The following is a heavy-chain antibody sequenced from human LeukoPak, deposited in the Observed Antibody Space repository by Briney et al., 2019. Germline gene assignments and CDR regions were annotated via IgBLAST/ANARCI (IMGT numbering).Heavy chain of an antibody. CDR1: GFTFSNYW. CDR2: ISYDGSNK. Sequence: GGSLRLSCAASGFTFSNYWMNWVRQAPGKGLEWVAVISYDGSNKYYADSVKGRFTISRDNSKNTLYLQMNSLRAEDTAVYYCARDQENLGYGEIYFDYWGQGTLVTVSS. V-gene: IGHV3-30-3*01. D-gene: IGHD4-17*01. CDR3: ARDQENLGYGEIYFDY. J-gene: IGHJ4*02.